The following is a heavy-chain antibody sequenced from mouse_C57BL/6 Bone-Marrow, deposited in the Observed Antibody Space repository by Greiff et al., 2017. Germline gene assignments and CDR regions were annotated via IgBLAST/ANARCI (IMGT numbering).Heavy chain of an antibody. CDR2: IYPRDGSA. CDR1: GYTFTSYA. D-gene: IGHD1-1*01. J-gene: IGHJ1*03. Sequence: VQLQQSGPELVKPGASVKLSCKASGYTFTSYAINWVKQRPGQGLEWIGWIYPRDGSARYNEKFKGKATLTVDTSSSTAYMELHSLTSEDSAVYFCARDYGSSYWYFDVWGTETTVTVSS. CDR3: ARDYGSSYWYFDV. V-gene: IGHV1-85*01.